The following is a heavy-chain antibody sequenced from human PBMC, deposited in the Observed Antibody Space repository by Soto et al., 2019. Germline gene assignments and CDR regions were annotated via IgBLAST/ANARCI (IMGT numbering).Heavy chain of an antibody. Sequence: ASVKVSCKASGYIFTAYSMHWVRLAPGQGLEWMGWINPNSGGTNYAEKFQGRVTMTRDTSISTAYMELSSLRSDDTAVYYCARDHGWWSFDYWGQGALVTVSS. CDR2: INPNSGGT. J-gene: IGHJ4*02. V-gene: IGHV1-2*02. D-gene: IGHD2-8*02. CDR1: GYIFTAYS. CDR3: ARDHGWWSFDY.